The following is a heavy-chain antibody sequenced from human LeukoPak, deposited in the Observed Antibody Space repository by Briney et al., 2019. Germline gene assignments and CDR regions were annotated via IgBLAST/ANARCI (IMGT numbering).Heavy chain of an antibody. Sequence: SETLSLTCTVSGGSISSGSYYWSWIRQSPGKGLEWIGYIDPSGSASYNPSLKSRVTIFVDTSKNLFSLILTSVSASDTAIYYCARDHWLFSSKTWYYYGMDVWGQGTTVTVSS. CDR1: GGSISSGSYY. D-gene: IGHD3-9*01. V-gene: IGHV4-61*03. CDR2: IDPSGSA. J-gene: IGHJ6*02. CDR3: ARDHWLFSSKTWYYYGMDV.